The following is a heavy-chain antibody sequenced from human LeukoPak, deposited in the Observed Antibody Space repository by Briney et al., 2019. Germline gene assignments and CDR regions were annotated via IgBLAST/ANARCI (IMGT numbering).Heavy chain of an antibody. D-gene: IGHD6-19*01. CDR3: ASAAGYSSGWYSYYYMDV. CDR2: IYYSGST. V-gene: IGHV4-59*01. CDR1: GGSISSYY. J-gene: IGHJ6*03. Sequence: PSETLSLTCTVSGGSISSYYWSWIRQPPGKGLEWIGYIYYSGSTNYNPSLKSRVTISVDTSKNQFSLKLSSVTAADTAVYYCASAAGYSSGWYSYYYMDVWGKGTTVTVSS.